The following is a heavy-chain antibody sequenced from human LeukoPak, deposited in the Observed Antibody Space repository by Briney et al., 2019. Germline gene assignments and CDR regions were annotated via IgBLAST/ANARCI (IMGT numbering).Heavy chain of an antibody. Sequence: GGSLRLSCAASGFTFSSYDMHWVRQATGKGLEWVSTIGTAGDTYSSGSVKGRFTVSRENAKNALYLQMNSLRAGDTAVYYCARAPMRKLRSRPDYWGQGTLVTVSS. V-gene: IGHV3-13*04. J-gene: IGHJ4*02. D-gene: IGHD5-12*01. CDR1: GFTFSSYD. CDR3: ARAPMRKLRSRPDY. CDR2: IGTAGDT.